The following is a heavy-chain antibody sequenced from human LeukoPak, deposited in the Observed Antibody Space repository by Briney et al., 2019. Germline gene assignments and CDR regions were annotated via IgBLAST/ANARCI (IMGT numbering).Heavy chain of an antibody. V-gene: IGHV1-2*02. Sequence: ASVKVSCKASGYTFTGYNIHWVRQAPGQGLEWMGWINPNSGSTNYAQKFQGRVTVTRDTSINTAYMELSRLKSDDTAIYYCARAVLNYGNDYWSQGTLITVSS. D-gene: IGHD3-16*01. CDR1: GYTFTGYN. CDR2: INPNSGST. J-gene: IGHJ4*02. CDR3: ARAVLNYGNDY.